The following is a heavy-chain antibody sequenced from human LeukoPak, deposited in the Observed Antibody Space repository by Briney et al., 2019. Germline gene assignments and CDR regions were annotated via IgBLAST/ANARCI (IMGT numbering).Heavy chain of an antibody. V-gene: IGHV4-59*01. CDR3: ARDRNYLLDY. D-gene: IGHD1-7*01. CDR1: GGSISSYY. Sequence: SETLSLTCTVSGGSISSYYWSWIRQPSGKGLEWIGYIYYSGSTNYNPSLKSRVTISVDTSKNQFSLKLSSVTAADTAVYYCARDRNYLLDYWGQGTLVTVSS. J-gene: IGHJ4*02. CDR2: IYYSGST.